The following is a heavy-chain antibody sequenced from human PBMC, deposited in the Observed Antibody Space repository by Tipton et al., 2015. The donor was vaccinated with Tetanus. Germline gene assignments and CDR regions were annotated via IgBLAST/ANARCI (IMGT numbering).Heavy chain of an antibody. V-gene: IGHV3-21*01. Sequence: GLVKPSETLSLTCAASGFTLTTYSINWFRQAPGKGLERVSSITGSGHITYADSVKGRFTISRDNAKNSVYLQMDSLRAEDTAIYSCARDTREYNIDWDWGQGTLVTVSS. CDR1: GFTLTTYS. J-gene: IGHJ4*02. CDR3: ARDTREYNIDWD. D-gene: IGHD2-2*01. CDR2: ITGSGHI.